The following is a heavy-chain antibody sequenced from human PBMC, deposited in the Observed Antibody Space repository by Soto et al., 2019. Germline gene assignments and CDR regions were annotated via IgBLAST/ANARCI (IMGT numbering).Heavy chain of an antibody. Sequence: VSFHASVYTFTFYYMHWVRQATGQGLEWMGWINPNSGGTNYAQKFQGRVTMTRDTSISTAYMELSRLRSDDTAVYYCASQYSSGWYFDPWGQGTLVTVSS. D-gene: IGHD6-19*01. CDR3: ASQYSSGWYFDP. CDR1: VYTFTFYY. CDR2: INPNSGGT. J-gene: IGHJ5*02. V-gene: IGHV1-2*02.